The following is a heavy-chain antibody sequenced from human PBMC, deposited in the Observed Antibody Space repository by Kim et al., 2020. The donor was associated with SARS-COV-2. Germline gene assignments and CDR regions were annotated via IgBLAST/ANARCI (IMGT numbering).Heavy chain of an antibody. CDR3: ASRMAAPGYYGMDV. CDR2: IYYSGST. J-gene: IGHJ6*02. D-gene: IGHD6-13*01. CDR1: GASIRSYY. V-gene: IGHV4-59*13. Sequence: SETLSLTCTVSGASIRSYYWSWIRQPPGKGLEWIAYIYYSGSTNYNPSLKSRVTISLDTSKNQLSLKLNSVSAADTAVYYCASRMAAPGYYGMDVWGQGTTVTVSS.